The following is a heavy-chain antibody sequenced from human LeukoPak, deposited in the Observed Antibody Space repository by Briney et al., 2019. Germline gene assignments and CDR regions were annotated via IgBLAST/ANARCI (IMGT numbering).Heavy chain of an antibody. CDR3: ARYDVVEGYYFGY. D-gene: IGHD2-21*01. Sequence: SETLSLTCAVYGGSFSGYYWSWIRQPPGKGLEWIGYIYYSGSTNYNPSLKSRVTISVDTSKNQFSLKLSSVTAADTAVYYCARYDVVEGYYFGYWGQGTLVTVSS. CDR2: IYYSGST. J-gene: IGHJ4*02. V-gene: IGHV4-59*01. CDR1: GGSFSGYY.